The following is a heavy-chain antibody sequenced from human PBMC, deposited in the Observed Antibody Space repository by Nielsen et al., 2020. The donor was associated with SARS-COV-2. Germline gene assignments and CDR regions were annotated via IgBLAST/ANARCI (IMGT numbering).Heavy chain of an antibody. CDR3: ARDRRECSGGSCYSSYFDY. Sequence: ASVKVSCKASGYTFSSYAMHWVRQVPGQRLEWMGWINAGNGNRKYSQKFQGRVTITRDTSANTVYMELSSLRSEDTAVYYCARDRRECSGGSCYSSYFDYWGQGTLVTVSS. CDR1: GYTFSSYA. J-gene: IGHJ4*02. CDR2: INAGNGNR. V-gene: IGHV1-3*01. D-gene: IGHD2-15*01.